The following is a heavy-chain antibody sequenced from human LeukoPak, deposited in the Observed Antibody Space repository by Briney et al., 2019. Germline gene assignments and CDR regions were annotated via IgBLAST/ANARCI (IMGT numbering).Heavy chain of an antibody. CDR1: GFTFSSYS. CDR3: ARETEGVVPGDY. CDR2: ISSSSSTI. V-gene: IGHV3-48*01. Sequence: GGSLRLSCAASGFTFSSYSMNGVRQAPGKGLEGVSYISSSSSTIYYADSVKGRFTISRDNAKNSLSLQMNSLRAEDTAVYYCARETEGVVPGDYWGQGTLVTVSS. D-gene: IGHD2-2*01. J-gene: IGHJ4*02.